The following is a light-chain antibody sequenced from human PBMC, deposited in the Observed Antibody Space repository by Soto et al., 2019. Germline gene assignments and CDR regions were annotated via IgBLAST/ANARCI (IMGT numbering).Light chain of an antibody. J-gene: IGKJ4*01. CDR2: GAS. Sequence: EIVLAQSPGTLSLSPGERATLSCRASQSVSSGYLAWYQQKPGQAPRLLIYGASSRATGIPDRFSGSGSGTDFTLTISRLEPEDFAFYYCQQYGSSPLTFGGGTKVDIK. CDR3: QQYGSSPLT. CDR1: QSVSSGY. V-gene: IGKV3-20*01.